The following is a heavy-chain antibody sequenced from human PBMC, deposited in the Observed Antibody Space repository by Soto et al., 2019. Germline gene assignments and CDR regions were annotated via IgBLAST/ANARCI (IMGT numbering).Heavy chain of an antibody. J-gene: IGHJ4*02. Sequence: DVMLEESGGGLVQPGGSLRLSCAASEFIFSTYNMNWVRQAPGKGLEWVSYINTNSKSIYYADSVKGRFSISRDNAKNSLYLQMNSLRDEDTDVYYCERYDYDGNGSLWGQGTLVTVSS. CDR1: EFIFSTYN. CDR2: INTNSKSI. D-gene: IGHD3-22*01. V-gene: IGHV3-48*02. CDR3: ERYDYDGNGSL.